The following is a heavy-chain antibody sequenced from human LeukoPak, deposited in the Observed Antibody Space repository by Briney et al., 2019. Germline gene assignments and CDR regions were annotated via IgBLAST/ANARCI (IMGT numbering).Heavy chain of an antibody. CDR3: ARDMALEWELLSRWYFAL. CDR2: ISAYNGNT. D-gene: IGHD1-26*01. J-gene: IGHJ2*01. Sequence: GASVKVSCKASGYTFTGYYMHWVRQAPGQGLEWMGWISAYNGNTNYAQKLRGSVTMTTDTSTSTAYMELRSLRSDATAVYYCARDMALEWELLSRWYFALWGRGTLVTVSS. CDR1: GYTFTGYY. V-gene: IGHV1-18*04.